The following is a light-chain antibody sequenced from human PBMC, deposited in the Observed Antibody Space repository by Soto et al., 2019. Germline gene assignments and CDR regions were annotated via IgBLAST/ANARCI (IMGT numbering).Light chain of an antibody. Sequence: QSVLTQPPSVSGAPGQRVTISCTGRSSNLGTVYYVHWYQQLPGTAPKRLIYGNSNRPSGVPDRFSGSKSGTSASLSINGLQAEDESVYYCQSYDSSLSGSVVFGGGTQLTVL. V-gene: IGLV1-40*01. J-gene: IGLJ2*01. CDR3: QSYDSSLSGSVV. CDR2: GNS. CDR1: SSNLGTVYY.